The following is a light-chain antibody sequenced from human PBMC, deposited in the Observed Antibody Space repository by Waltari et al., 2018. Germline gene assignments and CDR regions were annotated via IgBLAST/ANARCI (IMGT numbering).Light chain of an antibody. Sequence: DIQMTQTPSSLSAYVGDRVTATCRASQSISSYLSVYQQKPRKAPKLLMYDASILQSGVTSRFSGSGSGTDFTLTISILQPEDFATYYCQQSYSTPYTFGQGTKLEIK. CDR3: QQSYSTPYT. CDR2: DAS. CDR1: QSISSY. V-gene: IGKV1-39*01. J-gene: IGKJ2*01.